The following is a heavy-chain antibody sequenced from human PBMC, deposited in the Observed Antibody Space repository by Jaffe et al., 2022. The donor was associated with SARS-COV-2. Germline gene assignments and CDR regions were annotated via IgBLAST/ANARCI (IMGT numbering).Heavy chain of an antibody. CDR1: GFTFKDYA. D-gene: IGHD3-10*01. V-gene: IGHV3-9*01. CDR2: ISWNSDIR. J-gene: IGHJ3*02. Sequence: EGQLEESGGGLVQPGRSLRLSCAASGFTFKDYAMHWVRQAPGKGLEWVSSISWNSDIRDYADSVRGRFTISRDNAKKSFYLEMNRLSAEDTALYYCAKDRVGGSLDAFDMWGRGTMVTVSA. CDR3: AKDRVGGSLDAFDM.